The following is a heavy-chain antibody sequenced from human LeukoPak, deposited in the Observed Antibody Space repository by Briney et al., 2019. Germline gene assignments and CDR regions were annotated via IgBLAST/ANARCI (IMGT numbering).Heavy chain of an antibody. V-gene: IGHV4-59*01. CDR1: GGSISGYY. J-gene: IGHJ5*02. D-gene: IGHD2-15*01. CDR3: ARGHYGSIVVVVAARNWFDP. Sequence: PSETLSLTCTVSGGSISGYYWSWIRQPPGKGLEWIGYIFYSGSTNYNPSLKSRVTISVDTSKNQFSLKLSSVTAADTAVYYCARGHYGSIVVVVAARNWFDPWGQGTLVTVSS. CDR2: IFYSGST.